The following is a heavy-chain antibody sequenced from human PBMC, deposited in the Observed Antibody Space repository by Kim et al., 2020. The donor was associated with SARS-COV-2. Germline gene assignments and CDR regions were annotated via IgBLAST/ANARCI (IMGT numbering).Heavy chain of an antibody. CDR3: ARDLYCSSTSCYFGCDY. V-gene: IGHV3-11*05. Sequence: GGSLRLSCAASGFTFSDYYMSWIRQAPGKGLEWVSYISSSSSYTNYADSVKGRFTISRDNAKNSLYLQMNSLRAEDTAVYYCARDLYCSSTSCYFGCDYWGQGTLVTVSS. CDR1: GFTFSDYY. J-gene: IGHJ4*02. D-gene: IGHD2-2*01. CDR2: ISSSSSYT.